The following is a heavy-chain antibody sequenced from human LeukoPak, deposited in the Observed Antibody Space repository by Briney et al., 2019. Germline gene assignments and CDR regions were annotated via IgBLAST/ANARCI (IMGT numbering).Heavy chain of an antibody. CDR3: ARGHYYDSSGHSDY. CDR2: ISGSGGST. Sequence: GGSLRLSCAASGFTFSSYAMSWVRQAPGKGLEWVSAISGSGGSTYYADSVKGRFTISRDNAKNSLYLQMNSLRAEDTAVYYCARGHYYDSSGHSDYWGQGTLVTVSS. J-gene: IGHJ4*02. D-gene: IGHD3-22*01. V-gene: IGHV3-23*01. CDR1: GFTFSSYA.